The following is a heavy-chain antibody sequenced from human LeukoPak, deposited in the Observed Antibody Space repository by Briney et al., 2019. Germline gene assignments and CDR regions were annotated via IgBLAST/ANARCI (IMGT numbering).Heavy chain of an antibody. D-gene: IGHD1-26*01. V-gene: IGHV4-59*08. CDR3: ARPYSESHRSAFDI. J-gene: IGHJ3*02. CDR1: GGSISSYY. Sequence: SETLSLTYTVSGGSISSYYWSWIRQPPGKGLEWIGFVYYSGSTNYNPSLKSRVTISIDTTKNQFPLKLSSVTAADTAVYYCARPYSESHRSAFDIWGQGTMVTVSS. CDR2: VYYSGST.